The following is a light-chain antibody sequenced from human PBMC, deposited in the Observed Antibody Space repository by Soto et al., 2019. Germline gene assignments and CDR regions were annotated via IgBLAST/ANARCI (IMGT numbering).Light chain of an antibody. Sequence: EVVMTQSPATLSVSPGERGTLSCRASQSVGRNLAWYQQKPGQAPRLLIYGASTRATGIPARFSGSGSGTEFTLTISSLQSEDFADYYCQQYNNWPPYTFGQGTKVDIK. CDR3: QQYNNWPPYT. CDR1: QSVGRN. J-gene: IGKJ2*01. V-gene: IGKV3-15*01. CDR2: GAS.